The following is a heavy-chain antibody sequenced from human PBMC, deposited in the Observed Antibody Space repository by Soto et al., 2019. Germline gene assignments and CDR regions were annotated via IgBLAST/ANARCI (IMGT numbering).Heavy chain of an antibody. J-gene: IGHJ4*02. V-gene: IGHV4-39*01. CDR3: ARSYYDFWSGYWTYYFDY. CDR2: IYYSGST. CDR1: GGSISSSSYC. Sequence: SETLSLTCTVSGGSISSSSYCWGWIRQPPGKGLEWIGSIYYSGSTYYNPSLKSRVTISVDTSKNQFSLKLSSVTAADTAVYYCARSYYDFWSGYWTYYFDYWVQGTLVTVSS. D-gene: IGHD3-3*01.